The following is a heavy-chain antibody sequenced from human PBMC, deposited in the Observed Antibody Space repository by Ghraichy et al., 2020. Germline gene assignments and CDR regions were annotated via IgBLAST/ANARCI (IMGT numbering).Heavy chain of an antibody. CDR2: ISYDGSNK. D-gene: IGHD2-15*01. J-gene: IGHJ6*02. CDR3: ARDASRYCSGGSCYGMDV. CDR1: GSTFSSYG. Sequence: GESLNISCAASGSTFSSYGMHWVRQAPGKGLEWVAVISYDGSNKYYADSVKGRFTISSDNSKNTLYLQMNSLRAEDTAVYYCARDASRYCSGGSCYGMDVWGQGTTVTVSS. V-gene: IGHV3-30-3*01.